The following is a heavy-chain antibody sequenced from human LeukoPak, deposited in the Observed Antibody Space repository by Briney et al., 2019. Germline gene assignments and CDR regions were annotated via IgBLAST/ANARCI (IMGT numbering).Heavy chain of an antibody. D-gene: IGHD1-7*01. CDR1: GGSITTSSYY. Sequence: SETLSLTCTVSGGSITTSSYYWGWVRQPPGKELVRIGCTSHSGTTFYSPSLRSRVSISVDTSNSQFSLKLSSMTATDTAVYYCAKTTRASIRSAFDIWGQGTLVTVSS. CDR2: TSHSGTT. CDR3: AKTTRASIRSAFDI. J-gene: IGHJ3*02. V-gene: IGHV4-39*01.